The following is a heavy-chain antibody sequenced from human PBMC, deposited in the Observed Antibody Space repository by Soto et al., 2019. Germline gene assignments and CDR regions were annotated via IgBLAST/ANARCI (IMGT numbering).Heavy chain of an antibody. CDR2: IYYSGST. V-gene: IGHV4-39*01. CDR1: GGSISSSSYY. D-gene: IGHD6-13*01. Sequence: SETLSLTCTVSGGSISSSSYYWGWIRQPPGKGLEWIGSIYYSGSTYYNPSLKSRVTISVDTSKNQFSLKLSSVTAADTAVYYCARRGSSWLDYWGQGTLVTVSS. CDR3: ARRGSSWLDY. J-gene: IGHJ4*02.